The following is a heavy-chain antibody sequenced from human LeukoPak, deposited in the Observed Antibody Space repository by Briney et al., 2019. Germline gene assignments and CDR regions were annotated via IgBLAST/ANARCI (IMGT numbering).Heavy chain of an antibody. J-gene: IGHJ4*02. CDR1: GVSISNYY. D-gene: IGHD1-26*01. CDR2: IYYSGST. Sequence: SETLSLTCTVSGVSISNYYWSWIRQPPGKGLEWIGYIYYSGSTNYNPSLKSRVTISVDRTKNHFSLKLSSVTAADTAVYYCARTLSRWDPFDYWGQGTLVTVSS. CDR3: ARTLSRWDPFDY. V-gene: IGHV4-59*01.